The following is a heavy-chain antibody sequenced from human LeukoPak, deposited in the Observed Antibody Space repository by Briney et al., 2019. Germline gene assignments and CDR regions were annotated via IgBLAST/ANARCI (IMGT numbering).Heavy chain of an antibody. Sequence: SETLSLTCTVSGGSISSYYWSWIRQPAGKGLEWIGRIYTGGSTNYNPSLKSRVTMSVDTSKNQFSLKLSSVTAADTAVYYCARDVYYYDSSGYHLFDYWGQGTLVTVSS. CDR1: GGSISSYY. V-gene: IGHV4-4*07. D-gene: IGHD3-22*01. CDR3: ARDVYYYDSSGYHLFDY. CDR2: IYTGGST. J-gene: IGHJ4*02.